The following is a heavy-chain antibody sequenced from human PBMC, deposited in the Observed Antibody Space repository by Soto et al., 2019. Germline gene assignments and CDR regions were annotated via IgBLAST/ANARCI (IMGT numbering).Heavy chain of an antibody. CDR1: GYTSSIYG. D-gene: IGHD1-26*01. V-gene: IGHV1-18*04. J-gene: IGHJ2*01. CDR2: ISGYNGNT. Sequence: QGQLVQSGAEVKKPGASVNVSCKASGYTSSIYGISWVRQAPGQGLEWMAWISGYNGNTKYAQKFQGRVTVATDTTTTGAYMELRSLRSDDTAVYYGARDVSGGTYPWFFDLWGRGTLVTVSS. CDR3: ARDVSGGTYPWFFDL.